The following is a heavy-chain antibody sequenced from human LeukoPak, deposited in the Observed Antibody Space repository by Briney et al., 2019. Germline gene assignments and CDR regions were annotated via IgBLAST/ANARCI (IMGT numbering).Heavy chain of an antibody. Sequence: PGGSLRLSCAASGFTFINHAMHWVRQAPGKGLERVAGITYDGSKKYYPDSVKGRCTISRDNSKKTLFLEMNSLRAEDTAVYYCARGQLQYYYYIDVWGKGTTVTVSS. J-gene: IGHJ6*03. CDR2: ITYDGSKK. D-gene: IGHD2-2*02. V-gene: IGHV3-30*04. CDR1: GFTFINHA. CDR3: ARGQLQYYYYIDV.